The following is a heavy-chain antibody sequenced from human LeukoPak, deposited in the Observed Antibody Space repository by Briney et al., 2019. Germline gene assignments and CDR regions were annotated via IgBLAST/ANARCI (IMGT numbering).Heavy chain of an antibody. CDR2: INSYGTTT. J-gene: IGHJ4*02. D-gene: IGHD6-6*01. CDR3: ARCDYSSSSDFDY. Sequence: GGSLRLSCAASGFTFSSYWMHWVRQAPGRGLVWVSRINSYGTTTTYADSVKGRFTISRDNAKSTLYLQMNSLRAEDTAVYYCARCDYSSSSDFDYLGQGTLVTVSS. V-gene: IGHV3-74*01. CDR1: GFTFSSYW.